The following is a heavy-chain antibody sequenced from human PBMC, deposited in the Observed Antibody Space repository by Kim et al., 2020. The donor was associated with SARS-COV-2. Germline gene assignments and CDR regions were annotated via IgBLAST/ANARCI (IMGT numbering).Heavy chain of an antibody. CDR2: IYYSGST. J-gene: IGHJ5*02. V-gene: IGHV4-59*13. CDR3: AREDYTNNWFDP. CDR1: GGSISSYY. D-gene: IGHD3-3*01. Sequence: SETLSLTCTVSGGSISSYYWSWIRQPPGKGLEWIGYIYYSGSTNYNPSLKSRVTISVDTSKNQFSLKLSSVTAADTAVYYCAREDYTNNWFDPWGQGTLVTVSS.